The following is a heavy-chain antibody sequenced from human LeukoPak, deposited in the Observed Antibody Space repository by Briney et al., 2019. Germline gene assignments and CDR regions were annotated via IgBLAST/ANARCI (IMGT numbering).Heavy chain of an antibody. CDR1: GFTFSSYG. J-gene: IGHJ4*02. CDR2: IWYDGSNK. Sequence: PGRSLKLSCAASGFTFSSYGVHWVRQAPGKGLEWVAVIWYDGSNKYYADSVKGRFTISRDNSKNTLYLQMNSLRVEDTAVYYCARAGYCSSTACLDYWGQGTLVTVSS. V-gene: IGHV3-33*01. D-gene: IGHD2-2*01. CDR3: ARAGYCSSTACLDY.